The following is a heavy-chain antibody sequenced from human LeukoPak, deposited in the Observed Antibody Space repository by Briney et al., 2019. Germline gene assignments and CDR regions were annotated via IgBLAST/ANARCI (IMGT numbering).Heavy chain of an antibody. Sequence: PSETLSLTCTVSGGSISSYYWSWIRQPPGKGLEWIGYIYYSGSTNYNPSLKSRVTMSVDTSKNQFSLKLSSVTAADTAVYYCARESYSTYYYYMDVWGKGTTVTISS. CDR3: ARESYSTYYYYMDV. D-gene: IGHD1-26*01. J-gene: IGHJ6*03. CDR2: IYYSGST. CDR1: GGSISSYY. V-gene: IGHV4-59*12.